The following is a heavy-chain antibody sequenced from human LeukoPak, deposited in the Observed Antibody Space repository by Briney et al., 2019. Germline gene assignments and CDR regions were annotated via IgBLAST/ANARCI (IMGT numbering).Heavy chain of an antibody. D-gene: IGHD6-13*01. J-gene: IGHJ4*02. Sequence: PSETLSLTCTVSGGSISSSSYYWAWIRQPPGKGLEGIGSIFYTGSIYYSSSLKSRVTISVDTSKNQFSLKLNSVTAADTAVYFCARDAGYSSRQLDYWGQGTLVTVSS. V-gene: IGHV4-39*07. CDR3: ARDAGYSSRQLDY. CDR2: IFYTGSI. CDR1: GGSISSSSYY.